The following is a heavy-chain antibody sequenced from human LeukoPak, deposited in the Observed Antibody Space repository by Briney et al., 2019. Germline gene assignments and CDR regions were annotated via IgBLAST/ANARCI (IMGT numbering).Heavy chain of an antibody. D-gene: IGHD3-22*01. J-gene: IGHJ4*02. CDR3: ARGLDYYDSSGYFDY. V-gene: IGHV1-69*13. CDR2: IIPIFGTA. Sequence: GASVKVSCKASGGTFSSYAISWVRQAPGQGLEWMGGIIPIFGTANYAQKFQGRVTITADESTSTAYMELSSLRSEDTAVYYCARGLDYYDSSGYFDYWVQGTLVTVSS. CDR1: GGTFSSYA.